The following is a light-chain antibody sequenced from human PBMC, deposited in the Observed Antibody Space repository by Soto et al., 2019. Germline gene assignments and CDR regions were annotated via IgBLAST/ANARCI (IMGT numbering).Light chain of an antibody. Sequence: QSALAQPPSASGCPGQSVTVSCAGGSGDVGGYNYVSWYQQHPGKAPKLMIYEVSKRPSGVPDRFSGSKSGNTASLTVSGLQPEDEADYYCSSYAGSNKSVFGTGTKVTVL. J-gene: IGLJ1*01. CDR3: SSYAGSNKSV. V-gene: IGLV2-8*01. CDR1: SGDVGGYNY. CDR2: EVS.